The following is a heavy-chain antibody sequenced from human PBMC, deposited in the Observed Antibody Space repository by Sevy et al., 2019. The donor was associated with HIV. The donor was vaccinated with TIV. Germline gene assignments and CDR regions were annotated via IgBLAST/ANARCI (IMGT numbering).Heavy chain of an antibody. V-gene: IGHV3-74*01. CDR1: GFTFSSYW. CDR2: INSDGSST. CDR3: AKSDDSSGNYYYYCMDV. D-gene: IGHD3-22*01. J-gene: IGHJ6*02. Sequence: GGSLRLSCAASGFTFSSYWMHWVRQAPGKGLVWVSRINSDGSSTSYADSVKGRFTISRDNAKNTLYLQMNSLRAEDTAVYYCAKSDDSSGNYYYYCMDVWGQGTTVTVSS.